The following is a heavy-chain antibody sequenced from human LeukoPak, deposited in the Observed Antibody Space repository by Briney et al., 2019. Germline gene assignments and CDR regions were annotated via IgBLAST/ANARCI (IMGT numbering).Heavy chain of an antibody. Sequence: SETLSLTCTVAGGSISSGTHYWGWIRQPPGKGLEWIGATYYSGSTYYNPSLKSRVTISADTSKNQFSLKLSSVTAADTAVYYCARAVLGIDVFDIWGQGTMVTVSS. J-gene: IGHJ3*02. D-gene: IGHD2-8*02. CDR2: TYYSGST. CDR3: ARAVLGIDVFDI. V-gene: IGHV4-39*07. CDR1: GGSISSGTHY.